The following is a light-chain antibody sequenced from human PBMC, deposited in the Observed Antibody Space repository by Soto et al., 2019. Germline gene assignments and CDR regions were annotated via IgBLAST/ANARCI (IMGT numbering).Light chain of an antibody. CDR3: QQYNNYPRT. Sequence: DIQMTQSPSTLSASVGDRVTITCRASQSISSWLAWYQQKPEKAPKLLIYKASSLESAVPSRFSGSGSGTEFTLTISSLQPDDFATYYCQQYNNYPRTFGKGTKGEIK. CDR2: KAS. V-gene: IGKV1-5*03. J-gene: IGKJ1*01. CDR1: QSISSW.